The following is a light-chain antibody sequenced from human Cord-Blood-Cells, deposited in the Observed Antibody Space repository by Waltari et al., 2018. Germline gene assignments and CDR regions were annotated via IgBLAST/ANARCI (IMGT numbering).Light chain of an antibody. CDR1: QSISSY. V-gene: IGKV1-39*01. CDR2: AAS. Sequence: DIQMTQSPSSLSASVGDRVTITCRASQSISSYLNWYQQKPGKAPKLLIYAASSLQSGVPSRFSGRGSGTDFTLTMSSRQPEDFATYYCQQSYSTPFTFGPGTKVDIK. CDR3: QQSYSTPFT. J-gene: IGKJ3*01.